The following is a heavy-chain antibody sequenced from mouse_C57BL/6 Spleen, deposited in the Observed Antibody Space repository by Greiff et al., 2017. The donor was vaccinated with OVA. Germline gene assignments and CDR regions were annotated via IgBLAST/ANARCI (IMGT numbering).Heavy chain of an antibody. J-gene: IGHJ2*01. CDR2: IDPSDSYT. D-gene: IGHD4-1*01. V-gene: IGHV1-50*01. Sequence: QVQLQQPGAELVKPGASVKLSCKASGYTFTSYWMQWVKQRPGQGLEWIGEIDPSDSYTNYNQKFKGKATLTVDTSSSTAYMQLSSLTSEDSAVYYCARKLGLDYWGQGTTLTVSS. CDR1: GYTFTSYW. CDR3: ARKLGLDY.